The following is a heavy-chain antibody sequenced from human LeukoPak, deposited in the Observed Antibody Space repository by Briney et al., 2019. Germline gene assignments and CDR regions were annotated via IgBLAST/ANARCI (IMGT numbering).Heavy chain of an antibody. Sequence: GGSLRLSCAAAGFTFSSYGMHWVRQAPGKGLEWVAVIWYDGSNKYYADSVKGRFTISRDNSKNTLYLQMNSLRAEDTAVYYCAREPTYSIPYYFDYWGQGTLVTVSS. CDR3: AREPTYSIPYYFDY. V-gene: IGHV3-33*01. J-gene: IGHJ4*02. D-gene: IGHD4-11*01. CDR1: GFTFSSYG. CDR2: IWYDGSNK.